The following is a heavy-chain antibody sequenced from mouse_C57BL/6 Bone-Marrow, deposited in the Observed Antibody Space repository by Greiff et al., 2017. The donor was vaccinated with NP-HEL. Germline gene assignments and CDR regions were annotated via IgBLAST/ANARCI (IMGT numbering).Heavy chain of an antibody. CDR3: AITTVVPYAMDY. D-gene: IGHD1-1*01. V-gene: IGHV1-64*01. CDR2: IHPNSGST. Sequence: QVQLKQPGAELVKPGASVKLSCKASGYTFTSYWMHWVKQRPGQGLEWIGMIHPNSGSTNYNEKFKSKATLTVDKSSSTAYMQLSSLTSEDSAVYYCAITTVVPYAMDYWGQGTSVTVSS. CDR1: GYTFTSYW. J-gene: IGHJ4*01.